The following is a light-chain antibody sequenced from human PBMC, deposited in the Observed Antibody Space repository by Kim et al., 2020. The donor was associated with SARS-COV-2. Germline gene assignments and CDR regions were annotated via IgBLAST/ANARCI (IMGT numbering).Light chain of an antibody. V-gene: IGLV4-69*01. J-gene: IGLJ3*02. Sequence: QPVLTQSPSASASLGASVKLTCSLSSGHSRYDIAWHQQQPKKGPRYLMKVNSDGSHSKGDGIPDRFSGSSSGAERYLTISSLQSEDEADYYCQTWGTGIRVFGGGTQLTVL. CDR1: SGHSRYD. CDR3: QTWGTGIRV. CDR2: VNSDGSH.